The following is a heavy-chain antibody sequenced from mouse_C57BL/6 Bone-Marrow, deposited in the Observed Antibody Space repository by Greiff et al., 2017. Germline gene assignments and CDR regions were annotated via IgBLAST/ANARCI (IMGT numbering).Heavy chain of an antibody. CDR2: IRLKSDNYAI. Sequence: DVKLQESGGGLVQPGGSMKLSCVASGFTFSNYWMNWVRQSPEKGLEWVAQIRLKSDNYAIHYAESVKGRFTISRDDSKSSVYLQMNNLRAEDTGMYYCPFYDGYEDYWGQGTSVTVSS. V-gene: IGHV6-3*01. J-gene: IGHJ4*01. D-gene: IGHD2-3*01. CDR1: GFTFSNYW. CDR3: PFYDGYEDY.